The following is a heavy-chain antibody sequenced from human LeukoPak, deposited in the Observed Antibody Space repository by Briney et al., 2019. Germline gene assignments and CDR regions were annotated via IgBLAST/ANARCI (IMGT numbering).Heavy chain of an antibody. Sequence: SETLSLTCTVSGGSISSYYWSWIRQPPGKGLEWIGYIYYSGSTNYNPSLKSRVTISVDTSKNQFSLKLSSVTAADTAVYYCARTDYYYYMDVWGKGTTVTVSS. J-gene: IGHJ6*03. CDR2: IYYSGST. CDR3: ARTDYYYYMDV. CDR1: GGSISSYY. V-gene: IGHV4-59*12.